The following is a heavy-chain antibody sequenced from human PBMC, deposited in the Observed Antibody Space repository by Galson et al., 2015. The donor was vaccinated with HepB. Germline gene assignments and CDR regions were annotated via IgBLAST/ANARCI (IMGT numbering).Heavy chain of an antibody. CDR2: VPHDRSTK. D-gene: IGHD3-10*01. Sequence: SLRLSCAASGFTFSNYAMHWVRQAPGKGLEWVAVVPHDRSTKYYADSVKGRFSISRDNPRNTLYLQMNSLRTEDTGVYYCARDMAEKGAPDDSWGQGTLVTVSS. V-gene: IGHV3-30*04. CDR1: GFTFSNYA. CDR3: ARDMAEKGAPDDS. J-gene: IGHJ4*02.